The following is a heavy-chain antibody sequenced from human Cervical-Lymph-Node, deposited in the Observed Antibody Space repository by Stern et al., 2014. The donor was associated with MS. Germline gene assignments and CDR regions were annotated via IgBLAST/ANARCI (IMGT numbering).Heavy chain of an antibody. V-gene: IGHV3-30-3*01. D-gene: IGHD1-26*01. CDR1: GFTFRNYA. Sequence: VQLVESGGGVVQPGRSLRLSCAASGFTFRNYAMHWVRQAPGTGLEWVAVISYDGSNKFYADSVKGRFTISRDNSKNTLYLQVNSLRAEDTAVYYCLRVGRTTYYGWGQGTLVTVSS. CDR2: ISYDGSNK. J-gene: IGHJ4*02. CDR3: LRVGRTTYYG.